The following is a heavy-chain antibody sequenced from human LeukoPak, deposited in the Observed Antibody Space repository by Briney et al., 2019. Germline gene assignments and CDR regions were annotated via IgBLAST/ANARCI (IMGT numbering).Heavy chain of an antibody. V-gene: IGHV4-4*02. D-gene: IGHD3-22*01. CDR2: INHSGST. Sequence: SGTLSLTCAVSGGSISSSNWWSWVRQPPGKGLEWIGEINHSGSTNYNPSLKSRVTISVDTSKNQFSLKLSSVTAADTAVYYCARSYYYDSSGPEGYWGQGTLVTVSS. CDR1: GGSISSSNW. J-gene: IGHJ4*02. CDR3: ARSYYYDSSGPEGY.